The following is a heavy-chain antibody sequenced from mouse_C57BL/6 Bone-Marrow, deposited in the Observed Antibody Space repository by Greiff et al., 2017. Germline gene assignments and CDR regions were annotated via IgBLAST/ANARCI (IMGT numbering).Heavy chain of an antibody. J-gene: IGHJ3*01. V-gene: IGHV1-81*01. CDR3: ARWGVVETSY. CDR2: IYPRSGNT. Sequence: QVHVKQSGAELARPGASVKLSCKASGYTFTSYGISWVKQRTGQGLEWIGEIYPRSGNTYYNEKFKGKATLTADKSSSTAYMELRSLTSEDSSVYFCARWGVVETSYWGQGTLVTVSA. CDR1: GYTFTSYG. D-gene: IGHD1-1*01.